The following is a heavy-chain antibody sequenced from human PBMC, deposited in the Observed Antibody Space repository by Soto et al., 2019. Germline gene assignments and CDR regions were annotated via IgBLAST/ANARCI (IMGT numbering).Heavy chain of an antibody. CDR1: GGTFSSYA. CDR3: ARAGTGYYDSSGYVGFDY. J-gene: IGHJ4*02. CDR2: IIPIFGTA. D-gene: IGHD3-22*01. Sequence: QVQLVQSGAEVKKPGSSVKVSCKAAGGTFSSYAISWVRQAPGQGLEWMGGIIPIFGTANYAQKFQGRVTITADESTGTAYWELSSLRSADTAVYYCARAGTGYYDSSGYVGFDYWGQGTLVTVSS. V-gene: IGHV1-69*01.